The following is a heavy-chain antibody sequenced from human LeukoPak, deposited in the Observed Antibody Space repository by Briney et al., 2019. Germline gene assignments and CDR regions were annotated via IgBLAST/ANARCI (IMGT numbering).Heavy chain of an antibody. CDR3: ARATRGLGIPF. J-gene: IGHJ4*02. CDR1: GGSISSYY. V-gene: IGHV4-59*01. D-gene: IGHD7-27*01. Sequence: SETLSLTCTVSGGSISSYYWSWIRQPPGKGLEWIGNIYDIGSTNYNPSLKSRVTISVDTSKSQFSLRLSSVTAADTAVYYCARATRGLGIPFWGQGTLVTVSS. CDR2: IYDIGST.